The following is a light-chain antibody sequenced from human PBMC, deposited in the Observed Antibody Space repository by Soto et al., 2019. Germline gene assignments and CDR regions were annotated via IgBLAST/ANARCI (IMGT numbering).Light chain of an antibody. CDR1: SSDVGAYDY. Sequence: QSVLTQPRSVSGSPGQSVTISCAGTSSDVGAYDYVSWYQQQPGKAPKLMIYDVSKRPSGVPDRFSVSKSGNTASLTISGLQAEDEADYYCCSYAGSYTFYVFGTGTKVTVL. J-gene: IGLJ1*01. CDR2: DVS. V-gene: IGLV2-11*01. CDR3: CSYAGSYTFYV.